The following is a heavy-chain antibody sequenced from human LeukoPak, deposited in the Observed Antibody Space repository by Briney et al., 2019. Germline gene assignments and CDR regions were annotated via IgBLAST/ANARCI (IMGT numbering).Heavy chain of an antibody. CDR2: ISAYNGNT. J-gene: IGHJ4*02. CDR3: ARDHLPGYSSGCPDY. Sequence: ASVKVSCKASGYTFTSYGISWVRQAPGQGLEWMGWISAYNGNTNYAQKLQGRVTMTTDTSTSTAYMELRSLRSDDTAVYYCARDHLPGYSSGCPDYWGQGTLVTVSS. V-gene: IGHV1-18*01. CDR1: GYTFTSYG. D-gene: IGHD6-19*01.